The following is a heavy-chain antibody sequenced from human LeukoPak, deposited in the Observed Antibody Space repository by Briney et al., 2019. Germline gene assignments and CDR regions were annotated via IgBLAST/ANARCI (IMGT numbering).Heavy chain of an antibody. CDR3: ARGWATIPD. D-gene: IGHD5-24*01. V-gene: IGHV3-7*01. CDR1: GFTFSSYS. Sequence: GGSLRLSCAASGFTFSSYSMNWVSQAPGEGLEWVTHIDPDGVDKDYVGSVKDRFIISRDNTNNSLFLQMNSLRDDDTARYCCARGWATIPDWGQGSLVIVSS. CDR2: IDPDGVDK. J-gene: IGHJ4*02.